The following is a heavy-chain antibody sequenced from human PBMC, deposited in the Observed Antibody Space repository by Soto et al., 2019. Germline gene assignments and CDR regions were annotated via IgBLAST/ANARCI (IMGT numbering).Heavy chain of an antibody. Sequence: PSETLSLTCTVSGGSISSYYWSWIRQPPGKGLEWIGYIHYSGSTNYNPSLKSRVTISVDTSKNQFSLKLSSVTAADTAVYYCARMNYYDTSGYPFDYWGQGMMVTVSS. CDR3: ARMNYYDTSGYPFDY. CDR1: GGSISSYY. V-gene: IGHV4-59*01. CDR2: IHYSGST. D-gene: IGHD3-22*01. J-gene: IGHJ4*02.